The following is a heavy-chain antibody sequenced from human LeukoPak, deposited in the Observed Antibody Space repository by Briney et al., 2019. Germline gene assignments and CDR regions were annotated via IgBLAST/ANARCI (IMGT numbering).Heavy chain of an antibody. Sequence: ASVKVSCKASGYTFTGYYMHWVRQAPGQGLEWMGRINPNSGGTNYAQKFQGGVTMTRDTSISTAYMELSRLRSDDTAVYYCARLLGLRLGELSPFSSWFDPWGQGTLVTVSS. CDR2: INPNSGGT. V-gene: IGHV1-2*06. CDR3: ARLLGLRLGELSPFSSWFDP. J-gene: IGHJ5*02. CDR1: GYTFTGYY. D-gene: IGHD3-16*02.